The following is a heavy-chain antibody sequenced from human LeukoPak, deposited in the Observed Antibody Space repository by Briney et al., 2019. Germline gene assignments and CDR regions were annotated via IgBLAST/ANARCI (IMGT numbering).Heavy chain of an antibody. CDR3: ASQQYDAFDI. CDR2: IYYSGST. V-gene: IGHV4-39*01. J-gene: IGHJ3*02. D-gene: IGHD4-11*01. CDR1: GGSISSSSYY. Sequence: SETLSLTCTVSGGSISSSSYYWGWIRQPPGKGLEWIGSIYYSGSTYYNPSLKSRVTISVDTCKNQFSLKLSSVTAADTAVYYCASQQYDAFDIWGQGTMVTVSS.